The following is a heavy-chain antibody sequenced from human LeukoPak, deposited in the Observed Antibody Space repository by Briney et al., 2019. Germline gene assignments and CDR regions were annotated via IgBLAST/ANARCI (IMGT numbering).Heavy chain of an antibody. Sequence: SQTLSLTCAISGDSVSSNSGTLNWIRQSPSRGLEWLGRTFYRSKWYNDYAVSVKSRITINPDTSKNQFSLQLNSVTPEDTAVYYCARDRIPNGMDVWGQGTTVTVSS. CDR1: GDSVSSNSGT. D-gene: IGHD2-21*01. J-gene: IGHJ6*02. CDR2: TFYRSKWYN. V-gene: IGHV6-1*01. CDR3: ARDRIPNGMDV.